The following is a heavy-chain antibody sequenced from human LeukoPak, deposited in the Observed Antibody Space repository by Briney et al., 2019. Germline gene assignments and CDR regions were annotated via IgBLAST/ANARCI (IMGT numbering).Heavy chain of an antibody. CDR2: INSDGSST. CDR3: ARVKAVAGPIDY. D-gene: IGHD6-19*01. J-gene: IGHJ4*02. CDR1: GFTFSSYW. V-gene: IGHV3-74*01. Sequence: GGSLRLSCAASGFTFSSYWMHWVRQAPGKGLVWVSRINSDGSSTSYADSVKGRFTISRDNAKNTLYLQMNSLRAEDTAVYHCARVKAVAGPIDYWGQGTLVTVSS.